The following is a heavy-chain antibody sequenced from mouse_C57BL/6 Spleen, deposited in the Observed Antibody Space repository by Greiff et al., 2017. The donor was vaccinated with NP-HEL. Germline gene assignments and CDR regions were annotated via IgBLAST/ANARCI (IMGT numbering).Heavy chain of an antibody. CDR2: IYPGDGDT. CDR1: GYAFSSSW. V-gene: IGHV1-82*01. Sequence: VQLQQSGPELVKPGASVKISCKASGYAFSSSWMNWVKQRPGKGLEWIGRIYPGDGDTNYNGKFKGKATLTADKSSSTAYMQLSSLTSEDSAVYFCARWDGYYYYFDYWGQGTTLTVSS. J-gene: IGHJ2*01. CDR3: ARWDGYYYYFDY. D-gene: IGHD2-3*01.